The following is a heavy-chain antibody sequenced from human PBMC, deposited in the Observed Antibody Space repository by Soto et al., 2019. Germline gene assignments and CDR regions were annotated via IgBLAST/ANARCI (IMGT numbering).Heavy chain of an antibody. CDR3: ARVKGYDFWSGYYFDY. Sequence: GASVKVSCKASGYTFTGYYMHWVRQAPGQGLEWMGWINPNSGGTNYAQKFQGRVTMTRDTSISTAYMELSRLRSDDTAVYYCARVKGYDFWSGYYFDYWGQGTLVTVS. D-gene: IGHD3-3*01. CDR2: INPNSGGT. V-gene: IGHV1-2*02. CDR1: GYTFTGYY. J-gene: IGHJ4*02.